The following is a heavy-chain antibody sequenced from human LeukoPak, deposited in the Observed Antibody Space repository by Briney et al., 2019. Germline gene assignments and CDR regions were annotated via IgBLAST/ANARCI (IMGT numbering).Heavy chain of an antibody. D-gene: IGHD6-19*01. CDR2: IDPNSGGT. CDR3: ARGYSSGSSYYFDY. Sequence: ASVKVSCKASGYTFTGYYMHWVRQAPGQGLEWMGWIDPNSGGTNYAQKFPGRVTMTNDTSISTAYTELSRLRSDDTAVYWCARGYSSGSSYYFDYWGQGTLVTVSS. J-gene: IGHJ4*02. CDR1: GYTFTGYY. V-gene: IGHV1-2*02.